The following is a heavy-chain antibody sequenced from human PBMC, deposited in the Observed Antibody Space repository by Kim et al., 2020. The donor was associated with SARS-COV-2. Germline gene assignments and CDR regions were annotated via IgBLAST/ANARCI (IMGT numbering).Heavy chain of an antibody. J-gene: IGHJ3*02. CDR1: GFTFSSYW. D-gene: IGHD3-9*01. CDR3: ARGRYYDILTGYLWGYDAFDI. Sequence: GGSLRLSCAASGFTFSSYWMHWVRQAPGKGLVWVSRINSDGSSTSYADSVKGRFTISRDNAKNTLYLQMNSLRAEDTAVYYCARGRYYDILTGYLWGYDAFDIWGQGTMVTVSS. CDR2: INSDGSST. V-gene: IGHV3-74*01.